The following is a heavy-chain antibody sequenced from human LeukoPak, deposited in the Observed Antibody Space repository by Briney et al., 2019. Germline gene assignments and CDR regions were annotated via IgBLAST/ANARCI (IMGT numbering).Heavy chain of an antibody. CDR3: VRKVRAAGAFDY. D-gene: IGHD6-25*01. CDR2: IYYSGST. Sequence: SETLSLTCTVSGGSISSGGYYWSWIRQHPGKGLEWIGYIYYSGSTYYNPSLKSRVTISVDTSKNQFSLKLSSVTAADTAVYYCVRKVRAAGAFDYWGQGTLVTVSS. J-gene: IGHJ4*02. V-gene: IGHV4-31*03. CDR1: GGSISSGGYY.